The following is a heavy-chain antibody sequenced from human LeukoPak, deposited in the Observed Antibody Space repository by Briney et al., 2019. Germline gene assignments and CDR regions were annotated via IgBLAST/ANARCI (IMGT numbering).Heavy chain of an antibody. J-gene: IGHJ4*02. CDR2: IHSSGAT. Sequence: GGSLRLSCAASGFTGSNNYVSWVRQAPGMGLEWVSAIHSSGATCYADSVKGRFAVSRDNSKNTLYLQMNSLRAEDTAVYHCARGEYYHESSGYPNYWGQGTLVTVSS. V-gene: IGHV3-53*01. CDR1: GFTGSNNY. D-gene: IGHD3-22*01. CDR3: ARGEYYHESSGYPNY.